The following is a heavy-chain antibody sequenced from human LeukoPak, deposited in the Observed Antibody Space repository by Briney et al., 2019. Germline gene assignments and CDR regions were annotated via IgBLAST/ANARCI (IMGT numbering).Heavy chain of an antibody. D-gene: IGHD3-16*01. CDR2: INPNSGGT. J-gene: IGHJ6*03. V-gene: IGHV1-2*02. CDR3: ARGAITFGGVIEGSVLYYHYYYMDV. CDR1: GYTLTGYY. Sequence: ASVKVSCKASGYTLTGYYMHWVRQAPGQGLEWMGWINPNSGGTDYAQKFQGRVTMTRDTSISTAYMELSRLRSDDTAVYYCARGAITFGGVIEGSVLYYHYYYMDVWGKGTTVTVSS.